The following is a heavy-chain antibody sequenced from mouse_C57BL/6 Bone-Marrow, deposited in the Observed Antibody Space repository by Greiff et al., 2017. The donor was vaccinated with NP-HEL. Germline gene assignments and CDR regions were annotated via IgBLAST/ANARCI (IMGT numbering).Heavy chain of an antibody. J-gene: IGHJ4*01. CDR1: GFTFSSYG. Sequence: EVKLVESGGDLVKPGGSLKLSCAASGFTFSSYGMSWVRQTPDKRLEWVATISSGGSYTYYPDSVKGRFTISRDKAKNTLYLQMSSLKSEDTAMYYCATLRFAMDYWGQGTSVTVSS. CDR3: ATLRFAMDY. D-gene: IGHD1-1*01. CDR2: ISSGGSYT. V-gene: IGHV5-6*01.